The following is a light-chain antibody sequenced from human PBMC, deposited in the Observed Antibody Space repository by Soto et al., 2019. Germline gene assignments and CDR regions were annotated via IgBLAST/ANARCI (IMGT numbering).Light chain of an antibody. J-gene: IGLJ2*01. V-gene: IGLV2-14*01. CDR1: SSDVGRYDY. Sequence: QSALTQPASVSGSPGQSITISCTGTSSDVGRYDYVSWYQQLPGKAPKLMISEVSNRPLGVSDRFSGSKSGNTASLTISGLQAEDEADYYCTSYTTLNTILFGGGTKVTVL. CDR3: TSYTTLNTIL. CDR2: EVS.